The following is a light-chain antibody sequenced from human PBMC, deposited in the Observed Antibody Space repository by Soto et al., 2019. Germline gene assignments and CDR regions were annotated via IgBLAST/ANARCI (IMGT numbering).Light chain of an antibody. CDR3: CSFTTGTTPWV. CDR1: SSDIGGYDY. CDR2: EVT. V-gene: IGLV2-14*01. J-gene: IGLJ3*02. Sequence: QSVLTQPASVSGSPGQSITISCTGSSSDIGGYDYVSWYQQHPGKAPKLMIYEVTNRPSGVSSRFSGSKSGNTASLTISGLQAEDEADYYCCSFTTGTTPWVFGGGTKVTVL.